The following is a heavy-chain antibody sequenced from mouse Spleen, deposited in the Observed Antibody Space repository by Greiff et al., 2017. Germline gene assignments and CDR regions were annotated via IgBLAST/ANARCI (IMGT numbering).Heavy chain of an antibody. D-gene: IGHD2-2*01. CDR1: GYTFTSYW. Sequence: QVQLQQPGAELVRPGSSVKLSCKASGYTFTSYWMHWVKQRPIQGLEWIGNIDPSDSETHYNQKFKDKATLTVDKSSSTAYMQLSSLTSEDSAVYYCATSSTMVTAKGYFDYWGQGTTLTVSS. CDR3: ATSSTMVTAKGYFDY. CDR2: IDPSDSET. J-gene: IGHJ2*01. V-gene: IGHV1-52*01.